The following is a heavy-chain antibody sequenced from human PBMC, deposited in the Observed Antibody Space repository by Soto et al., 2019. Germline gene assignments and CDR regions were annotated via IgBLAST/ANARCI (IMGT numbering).Heavy chain of an antibody. Sequence: VQLVESGGGLVQPGGSLRLSCAASGFTFSSYSMNWVRQAPGKGLEWVSSISSSSSTIYYADSVKGRFTISRDNAKNSLYRQMNSLRAEDTAVYYCARKVSYYDSSGYYVDYFDYWGQGTLVTVSS. CDR2: ISSSSSTI. J-gene: IGHJ4*02. CDR3: ARKVSYYDSSGYYVDYFDY. CDR1: GFTFSSYS. D-gene: IGHD3-22*01. V-gene: IGHV3-48*01.